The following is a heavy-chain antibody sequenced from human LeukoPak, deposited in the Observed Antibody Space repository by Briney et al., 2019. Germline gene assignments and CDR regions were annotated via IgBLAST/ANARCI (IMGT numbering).Heavy chain of an antibody. CDR3: ARHRSNWPSDAFDI. J-gene: IGHJ3*02. CDR1: GGSISSSSYY. Sequence: SETLSLTCTVSGGSISSSSYYWGWIRQPPGKGLEWIGSLYYSGSTYYNPSLKSRVTISVYTSKNKFSLKVNSVTAADTTVYYCARHRSNWPSDAFDIWGQGTMVTVSS. V-gene: IGHV4-39*01. CDR2: LYYSGST. D-gene: IGHD1-20*01.